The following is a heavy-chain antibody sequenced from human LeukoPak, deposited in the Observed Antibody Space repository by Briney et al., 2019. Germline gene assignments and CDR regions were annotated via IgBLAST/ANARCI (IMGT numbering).Heavy chain of an antibody. J-gene: IGHJ4*02. D-gene: IGHD3-22*01. Sequence: GGSLRLSCAASGFTFSSYGMHWVRQPPGKGLEWVAVISYDGSNKYYADSVKGRFTISRDNSKNTLYLQMNSLRAEDTAVYYCAKEDYYYDSSGYSAFDYWGQGTLVTVSS. CDR1: GFTFSSYG. CDR2: ISYDGSNK. V-gene: IGHV3-30*18. CDR3: AKEDYYYDSSGYSAFDY.